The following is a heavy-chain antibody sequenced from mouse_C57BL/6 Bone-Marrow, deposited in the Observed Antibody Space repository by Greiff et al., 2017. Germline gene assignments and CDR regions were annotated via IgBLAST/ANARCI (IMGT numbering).Heavy chain of an antibody. CDR3: AVYYGNRWFAY. CDR2: IDPSDSYT. J-gene: IGHJ3*01. CDR1: GYTFTSYW. V-gene: IGHV1-69*01. Sequence: QVQLQQPGAELVMPGASVKLSCKASGYTFTSYWMHWVKQRPGQGLEWIGEIDPSDSYTNYNQTFKGKSTLTVDKSSSTAYMQLSSLTSDDSAVDYCAVYYGNRWFAYWGQGTLVTVSA. D-gene: IGHD2-1*01.